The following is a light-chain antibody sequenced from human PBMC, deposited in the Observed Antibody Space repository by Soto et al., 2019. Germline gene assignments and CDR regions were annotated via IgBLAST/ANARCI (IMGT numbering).Light chain of an antibody. CDR1: QDVKTY. V-gene: IGKV1-33*01. CDR3: QQSYNTPQRTYT. J-gene: IGKJ2*01. Sequence: DMQMTQSPSSLSASVGDRVTITCQASQDVKTYLNWYQQKPGKVPKLLIYDASKLEAGVPSRFRGSGSGTDFTLTITSLQPEDTATYYCQQSYNTPQRTYTFGQGTKLEI. CDR2: DAS.